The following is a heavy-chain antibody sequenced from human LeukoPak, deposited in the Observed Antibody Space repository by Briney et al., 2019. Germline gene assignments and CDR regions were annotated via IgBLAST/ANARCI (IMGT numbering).Heavy chain of an antibody. CDR3: ARHSGSGWQALGY. D-gene: IGHD6-19*01. CDR1: GYTFSNYG. CDR2: TSYNGNT. V-gene: IGHV1-18*04. J-gene: IGHJ4*02. Sequence: AASVKVSCKASGYTFSNYGISWVRQAPGLGLEWMGWTSYNGNTNYAQKFQDRVTMTTDTSTATAYMELRSLESDDTAVYYCARHSGSGWQALGYWGQGTLDTVSS.